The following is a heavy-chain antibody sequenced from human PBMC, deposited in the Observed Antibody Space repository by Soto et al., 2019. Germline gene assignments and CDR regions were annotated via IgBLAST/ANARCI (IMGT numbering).Heavy chain of an antibody. CDR1: GFSFINNG. J-gene: IGHJ4*02. CDR3: AKDRVESGLGEIDY. D-gene: IGHD3-16*01. CDR2: ISYDGSKK. V-gene: IGHV3-30*18. Sequence: GGSLRLSCSASGFSFINNGMHWFRHAPGKGREWVAIISYDGSKKYYADSVKGRFTISRDNSKNTLYLQMNSLRVEDTAVFYCAKDRVESGLGEIDYWGQGTLVTVSS.